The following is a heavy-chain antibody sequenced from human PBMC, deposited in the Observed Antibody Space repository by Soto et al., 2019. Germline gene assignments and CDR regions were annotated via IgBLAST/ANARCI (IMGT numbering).Heavy chain of an antibody. CDR2: ISAHNGNT. Sequence: QVQLVQSGAEVRKPGASVKVSCMATGYTLTTYGISWVRLAPGQGLQWMGWISAHNGNTKYAQKFQDRVTLTTDTSTSTAYMELRSLRSDDTALYYCARARRGSSAGLDYWGQGTLVTVSS. CDR1: GYTLTTYG. V-gene: IGHV1-18*01. J-gene: IGHJ4*02. D-gene: IGHD6-13*01. CDR3: ARARRGSSAGLDY.